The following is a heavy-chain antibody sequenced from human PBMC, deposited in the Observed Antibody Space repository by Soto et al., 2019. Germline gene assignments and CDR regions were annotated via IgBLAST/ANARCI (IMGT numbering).Heavy chain of an antibody. Sequence: SETLSLTCAVYGGSFSGYYWSWIRQPPGKGLEWIGEINHSGSTNYNPSLKSRVTISVDTSKNQFSLKLSSVTAADTAVYYCARGPFPYGSGSYPYWGQGTLVTVSS. CDR1: GGSFSGYY. CDR2: INHSGST. D-gene: IGHD3-10*01. CDR3: ARGPFPYGSGSYPY. J-gene: IGHJ4*02. V-gene: IGHV4-34*01.